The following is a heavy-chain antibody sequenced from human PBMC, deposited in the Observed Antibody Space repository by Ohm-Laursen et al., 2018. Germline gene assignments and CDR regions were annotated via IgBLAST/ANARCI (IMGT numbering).Heavy chain of an antibody. D-gene: IGHD4-11*01. CDR1: GFAFSSYA. Sequence: SLRLSCAASGFAFSSYAMHWVRQAPGKGLEYVSAISSNGGSTYYANSVKGRFTISRDNSKNTLYLQMGSLRAEDMAVYYCARENSSYVYFDYWGQGTLVTVSS. CDR2: ISSNGGST. V-gene: IGHV3-64*01. CDR3: ARENSSYVYFDY. J-gene: IGHJ4*02.